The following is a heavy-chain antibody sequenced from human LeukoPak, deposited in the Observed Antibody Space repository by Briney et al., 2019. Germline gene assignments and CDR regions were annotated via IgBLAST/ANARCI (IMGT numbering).Heavy chain of an antibody. Sequence: ASVKVSCKASGYTFTGYYMHWVRQAPGQGLEWMGWINPNSGGTNYAQKFQGRVTMTRDTSISTAYMELSRLRSDDTAVYYCATIAARPYYYHYMDVWGKGTTVTVSS. CDR2: INPNSGGT. V-gene: IGHV1-2*02. D-gene: IGHD6-6*01. J-gene: IGHJ6*03. CDR1: GYTFTGYY. CDR3: ATIAARPYYYHYMDV.